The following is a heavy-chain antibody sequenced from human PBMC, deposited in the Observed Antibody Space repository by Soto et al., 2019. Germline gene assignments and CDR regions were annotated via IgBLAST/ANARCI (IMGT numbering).Heavy chain of an antibody. CDR3: ARENYFDY. Sequence: GGSLRLSCAASGFTFRNYWMGWVRQTPDKGLEWVANIKPDGSDKYYVDSVKGRFTISRDNAKNSLFLQMNSLRVEDTAVYYCARENYFDYWGQGTLVTVS. J-gene: IGHJ4*02. CDR2: IKPDGSDK. CDR1: GFTFRNYW. V-gene: IGHV3-7*01.